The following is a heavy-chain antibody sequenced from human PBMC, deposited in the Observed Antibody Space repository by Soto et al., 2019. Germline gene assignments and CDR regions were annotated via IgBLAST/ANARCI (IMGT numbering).Heavy chain of an antibody. Sequence: PRLSRAASGFTFSSYAMSWVRPAPGKGLEWGSAISGSGGSTYYADSVKGRFTISRDNSKNTLYLQMNSLRAEDTAVYYCAKEYIVVVPAGPHNWFDPWGQGTLVTVSS. CDR3: AKEYIVVVPAGPHNWFDP. CDR2: ISGSGGST. D-gene: IGHD2-2*01. J-gene: IGHJ5*02. CDR1: GFTFSSYA. V-gene: IGHV3-23*01.